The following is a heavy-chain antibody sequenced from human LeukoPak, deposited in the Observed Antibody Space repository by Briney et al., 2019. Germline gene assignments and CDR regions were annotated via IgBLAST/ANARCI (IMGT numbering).Heavy chain of an antibody. J-gene: IGHJ4*02. CDR1: GFTLSNYR. Sequence: SGGSLRLSCVASGFTLSNYRMNWVRQAPGKGLEWVASIKGDESEKKFVDSVRGRFTISRDNSQNSLFLQMNSLRAEDTAVYYCARGDEESVYGPSDYWGQGTLVAVSS. D-gene: IGHD5/OR15-5a*01. CDR2: IKGDESEK. CDR3: ARGDEESVYGPSDY. V-gene: IGHV3-7*01.